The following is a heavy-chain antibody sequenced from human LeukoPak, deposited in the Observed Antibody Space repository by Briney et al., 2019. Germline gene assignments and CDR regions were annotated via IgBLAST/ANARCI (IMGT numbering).Heavy chain of an antibody. D-gene: IGHD4-23*01. V-gene: IGHV3-30-3*01. J-gene: IGHJ4*02. CDR2: IVSDGSNK. CDR1: GFTSSTYI. Sequence: RGPPRHSCAPSGFTSSTYIMHCVRHAPDKGREWVGVIVSDGSNKYYADSVKTRFTISRDNSENTLYLQMNSLRAEDTAVYYCVRPIDYGDNYYFDYWGQGTLVTVSS. CDR3: VRPIDYGDNYYFDY.